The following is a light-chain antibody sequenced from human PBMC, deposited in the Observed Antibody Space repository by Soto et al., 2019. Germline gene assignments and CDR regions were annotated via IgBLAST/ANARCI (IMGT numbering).Light chain of an antibody. V-gene: IGLV2-14*01. J-gene: IGLJ1*01. CDR1: RSDIGSYNY. CDR2: GGS. CDR3: SSFTSSITYV. Sequence: QSVLTQPASVSGSPGQSITISCSGTRSDIGSYNYVALYQQLPGKTTKILIYGGSNRPAGVSSRFSGCKSGDTASLTISGLNAEDESDYYCSSFTSSITYVFGTGTKVTVL.